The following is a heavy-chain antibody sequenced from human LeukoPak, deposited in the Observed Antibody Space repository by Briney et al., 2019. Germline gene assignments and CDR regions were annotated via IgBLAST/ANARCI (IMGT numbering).Heavy chain of an antibody. V-gene: IGHV3-30*18. Sequence: GGSLILACAASGFTFSSYGMHWVRQAPGKGLEWVAVISYDGSNKYYADSVKGRFTISRDNSKNTLYLQVDSLRAEDTAVYYCAKDFSILWFGELFSGSLDYWGQGTLVTVSS. D-gene: IGHD3-10*01. CDR1: GFTFSSYG. CDR3: AKDFSILWFGELFSGSLDY. CDR2: ISYDGSNK. J-gene: IGHJ4*02.